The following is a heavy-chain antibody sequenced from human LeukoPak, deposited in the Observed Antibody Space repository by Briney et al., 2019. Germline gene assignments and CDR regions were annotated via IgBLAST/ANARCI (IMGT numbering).Heavy chain of an antibody. CDR2: ISGNGGRT. Sequence: GSLRLLCAASGFTFSSYAMSWVRQAPGKGLEWVSAISGNGGRTYYADSVKGRFTISRDNSKNTLYLQMNSLRAEDTALYYCAKVAEMDTILGKFDNWGQGTLVTVSS. D-gene: IGHD5-24*01. J-gene: IGHJ5*02. V-gene: IGHV3-23*01. CDR1: GFTFSSYA. CDR3: AKVAEMDTILGKFDN.